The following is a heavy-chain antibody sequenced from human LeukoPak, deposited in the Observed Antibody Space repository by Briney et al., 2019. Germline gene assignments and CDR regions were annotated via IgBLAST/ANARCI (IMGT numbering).Heavy chain of an antibody. CDR3: ARLGGGGTNYYFDY. CDR2: FYHSGIT. J-gene: IGHJ4*02. D-gene: IGHD2-15*01. Sequence: PSETLSLTCTVSGGPISSYYWGWIRQPPGKGLEWIGSFYHSGITYYNPSLKSRVTISVDTSRNQFSLKLTSVTAADTAVYYCARLGGGGTNYYFDYWGQGTLVTVSS. CDR1: GGPISSYY. V-gene: IGHV4-59*08.